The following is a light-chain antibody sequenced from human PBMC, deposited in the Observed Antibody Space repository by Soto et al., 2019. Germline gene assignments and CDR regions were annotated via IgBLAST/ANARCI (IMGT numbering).Light chain of an antibody. CDR3: QQYDSSPPMYT. CDR2: AAS. CDR1: QSISSSF. J-gene: IGKJ2*01. Sequence: EIVLTQSPGTLSLSPGERATLSCRASQSISSSFLAWYQQKPGQAPRLLIYAASSRATGIPDGFSGGGSGTDFTLTISRRQPQDFAVYYCQQYDSSPPMYTFGQGTKLEIK. V-gene: IGKV3-20*01.